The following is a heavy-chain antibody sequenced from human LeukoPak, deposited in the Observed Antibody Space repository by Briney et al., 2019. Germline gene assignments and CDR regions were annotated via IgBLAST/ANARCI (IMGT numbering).Heavy chain of an antibody. CDR1: GFTLSNYG. CDR3: GKDFEWSLDY. D-gene: IGHD3-3*01. CDR2: INHDGRNK. V-gene: IGHV3-30*02. Sequence: GGSLRLSCAASGFTLSNYGMHWVRQAPGKGLEWVAYINHDGRNKYFADSVKGRFTVSRDNSKNTVYLQMNSLRVEDTAVYYCGKDFEWSLDYWGQGTLVTVSS. J-gene: IGHJ4*02.